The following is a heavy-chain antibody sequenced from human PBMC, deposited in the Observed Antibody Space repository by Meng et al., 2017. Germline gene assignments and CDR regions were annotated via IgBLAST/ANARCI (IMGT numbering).Heavy chain of an antibody. D-gene: IGHD3-22*01. CDR1: GYTFTGYY. J-gene: IGHJ4*02. CDR3: ARDLNYYDSSGYSSLFDY. Sequence: QVRLVESGAEGKKPGASVKVSCTASGYTFTGYYMHWVRQAPGQGLEWMGRINPNSGGTNYAQKFQGRVTMTRDTSISTAYMELSRLRSDDTAVYYCARDLNYYDSSGYSSLFDYWGQGTLVTVSS. V-gene: IGHV1-2*06. CDR2: INPNSGGT.